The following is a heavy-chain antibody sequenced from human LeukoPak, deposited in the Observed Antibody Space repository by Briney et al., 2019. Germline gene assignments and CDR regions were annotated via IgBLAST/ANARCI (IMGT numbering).Heavy chain of an antibody. CDR1: GGSISSSRYY. D-gene: IGHD3-22*01. J-gene: IGHJ4*02. Sequence: SETLSLTCTVSGGSISSSRYYWGWIRQPPGKGLEWIGSIYYSGSTYYNPSLKSRVTISVDTSKNQFSLKLSSVTAADTAVYYCARDSPDGYYYPFDYWGQGTLVTVSS. V-gene: IGHV4-39*07. CDR2: IYYSGST. CDR3: ARDSPDGYYYPFDY.